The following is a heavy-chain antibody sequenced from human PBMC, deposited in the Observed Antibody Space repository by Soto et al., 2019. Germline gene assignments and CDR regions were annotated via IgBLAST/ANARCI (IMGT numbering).Heavy chain of an antibody. D-gene: IGHD6-13*01. Sequence: SETLSLTCAVSGASVSSTYWWSWVRQPPGKGPEWIGEINHRGSANYNPSLKSRVTISVDISKSQFSLRLTSVTAADTAVYYCAKYNAASGTYYFDFWGQGALVTVSS. CDR1: GASVSSTYW. CDR2: INHRGSA. V-gene: IGHV4-4*02. J-gene: IGHJ4*02. CDR3: AKYNAASGTYYFDF.